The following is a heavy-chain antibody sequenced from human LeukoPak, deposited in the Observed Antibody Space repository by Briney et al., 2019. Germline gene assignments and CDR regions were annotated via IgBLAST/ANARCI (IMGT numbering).Heavy chain of an antibody. Sequence: PGGSLRLSCAASGFTFSSYSMNWVRQAPGKGLEWISYISSSSSTIYYTDSVKGRFTISRDNAKNSLYLQMNSLRDGDTALYYCARVPYSTGAFDCWGQGTLVTVSS. D-gene: IGHD6-19*01. CDR1: GFTFSSYS. CDR3: ARVPYSTGAFDC. V-gene: IGHV3-48*02. CDR2: ISSSSSTI. J-gene: IGHJ4*02.